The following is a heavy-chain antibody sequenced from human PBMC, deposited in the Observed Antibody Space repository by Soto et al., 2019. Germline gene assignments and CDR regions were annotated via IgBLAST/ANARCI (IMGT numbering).Heavy chain of an antibody. CDR2: MQPSTGRT. Sequence: ASVKASCKASGYSFTSLDISWVRQTAGQGLEWMGWMQPSTGRTGYAQKFQGRVTMTRDTSINTAYMELTTLTSDDTAFYYCARGVSAGVDYWGQGTLVTVSS. CDR3: ARGVSAGVDY. V-gene: IGHV1-8*01. J-gene: IGHJ4*02. D-gene: IGHD1-26*01. CDR1: GYSFTSLD.